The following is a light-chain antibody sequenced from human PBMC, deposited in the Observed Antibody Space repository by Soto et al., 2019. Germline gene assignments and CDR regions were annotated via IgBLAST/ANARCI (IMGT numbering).Light chain of an antibody. CDR2: WAS. J-gene: IGKJ4*01. CDR3: QQCFSAPLT. CDR1: QSLLSTSNNKNF. V-gene: IGKV4-1*01. Sequence: DIVMTRSPDSLAVSLGERATINCKSSQSLLSTSNNKNFLVWYQHKPGQPPKLLFSWASTRESGVPDRFSGSGSETDFTLTISSLQAEDVAVYYCQQCFSAPLTFGGGTKVEIK.